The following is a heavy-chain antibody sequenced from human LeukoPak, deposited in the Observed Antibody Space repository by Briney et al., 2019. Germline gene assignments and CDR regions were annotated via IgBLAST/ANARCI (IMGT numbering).Heavy chain of an antibody. CDR1: GFTFSSCA. V-gene: IGHV3-30-3*01. J-gene: IGHJ4*02. CDR2: ISYDGSNK. D-gene: IGHD4-23*01. CDR3: ARDLYGGNSFDY. Sequence: GGSLRLSCAASGFTFSSCAMHWVRQAPGKGLEWVAVISYDGSNKYYADSVKGRFTISRDNSKNTLYLQMNSLRAEDTAVYYCARDLYGGNSFDYWGQGTLVTVSS.